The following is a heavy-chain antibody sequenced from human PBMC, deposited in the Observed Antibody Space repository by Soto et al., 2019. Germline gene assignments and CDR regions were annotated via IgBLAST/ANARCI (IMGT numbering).Heavy chain of an antibody. D-gene: IGHD3-16*02. V-gene: IGHV4-39*01. CDR1: GGSISSSSYY. CDR2: IYYSGST. J-gene: IGHJ6*02. Sequence: LSLTCTISGGSISSSSYYWGWIRQPPGKGLEWIGSIYYSGSTYYNPSLKSRVTISVDTSKNQFSLKLSSVTAADTAVYYCARHPLDYDYVWGSYRPDRGVGMDVWGQRTTVNVSS. CDR3: ARHPLDYDYVWGSYRPDRGVGMDV.